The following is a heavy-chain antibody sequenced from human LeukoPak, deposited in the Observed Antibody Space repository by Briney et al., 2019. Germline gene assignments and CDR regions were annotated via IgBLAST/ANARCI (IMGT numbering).Heavy chain of an antibody. CDR1: GYTFTSYG. CDR3: ARDRHGYSDFDY. J-gene: IGHJ4*02. V-gene: IGHV1-18*01. Sequence: ASVKASCKASGYTFTSYGISWVRQAPGQGLQWMGWISGYNDNTNTVQKLQGRVTMTIDTSTNTAYMELMSLRSDDTAVYYCARDRHGYSDFDYWGQGTLVTVSS. CDR2: ISGYNDNT. D-gene: IGHD5-24*01.